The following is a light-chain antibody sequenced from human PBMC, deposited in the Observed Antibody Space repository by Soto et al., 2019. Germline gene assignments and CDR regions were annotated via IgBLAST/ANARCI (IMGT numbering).Light chain of an antibody. CDR3: AAWDGSLNNVL. CDR1: ASSIGTNT. J-gene: IGLJ2*01. Sequence: QSVLTQPPSASGTPGQRVTISCSGSASSIGTNTVNWYRQLPGTAPKLLISGDNQRPSGVPDRFSGSKSGTSASLAISGLQSEDEAEYYCAAWDGSLNNVLFGGGTKLTVL. CDR2: GDN. V-gene: IGLV1-44*01.